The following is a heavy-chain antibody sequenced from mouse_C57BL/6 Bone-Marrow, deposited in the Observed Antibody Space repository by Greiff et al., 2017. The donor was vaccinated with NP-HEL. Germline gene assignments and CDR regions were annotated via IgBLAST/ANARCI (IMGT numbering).Heavy chain of an antibody. V-gene: IGHV5-6*01. CDR2: ISSGGSYT. CDR1: GFTFSSYG. CDR3: ANSPHYYGSSGGFAY. J-gene: IGHJ3*01. Sequence: EVQLVESGGDLVKPGGSLKLSCAASGFTFSSYGMSWVRQTPDKRLAWVATISSGGSYTYYPDSVKGRFTISRDNAKNTLYLQMSSLKSEDTAMYYCANSPHYYGSSGGFAYWGQGTLVTVSA. D-gene: IGHD1-1*01.